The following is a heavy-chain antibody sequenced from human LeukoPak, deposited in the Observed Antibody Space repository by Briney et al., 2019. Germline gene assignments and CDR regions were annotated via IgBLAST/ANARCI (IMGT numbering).Heavy chain of an antibody. V-gene: IGHV1-69*01. CDR2: IIPMFGTA. D-gene: IGHD2-2*01. Sequence: GSSVKVSCKASGGTFSSYGISWVRQAPGQGLEWMGGIIPMFGTANYAQKFQGRVTITADESTRTAYMELSSLRSEDTAVYYCARAPIVVVAAAKSHWFDPWGQGTLVTVSS. J-gene: IGHJ5*02. CDR3: ARAPIVVVAAAKSHWFDP. CDR1: GGTFSSYG.